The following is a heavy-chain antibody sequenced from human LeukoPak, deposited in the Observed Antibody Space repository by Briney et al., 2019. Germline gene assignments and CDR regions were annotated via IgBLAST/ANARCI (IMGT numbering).Heavy chain of an antibody. V-gene: IGHV1-46*01. Sequence: ASVKVSCKASGYTFTSYYLHWVRQAPGQGLEWMGVINPSGGSASYAQKFEGRVTLTRDMSTSTLYMEMTSLRAEDTAMYYCARSAGLGGGAFDPWGQGTLVTVSS. CDR2: INPSGGSA. D-gene: IGHD2-15*01. J-gene: IGHJ5*02. CDR1: GYTFTSYY. CDR3: ARSAGLGGGAFDP.